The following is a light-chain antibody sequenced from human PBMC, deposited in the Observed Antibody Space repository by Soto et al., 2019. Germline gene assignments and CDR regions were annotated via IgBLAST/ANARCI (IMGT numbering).Light chain of an antibody. CDR3: QQYNNWPLT. CDR2: GAS. V-gene: IGKV3-15*01. J-gene: IGKJ3*01. CDR1: QSVSSN. Sequence: EIVMTQSPATLSVSPGERATLSCRASQSVSSNLAWYQQKPGQAPRLLIYGASTGATGIPASFSGSGSGTEFTLTISSLQSEDFAVYYCQQYNNWPLTFGPGTKVDIK.